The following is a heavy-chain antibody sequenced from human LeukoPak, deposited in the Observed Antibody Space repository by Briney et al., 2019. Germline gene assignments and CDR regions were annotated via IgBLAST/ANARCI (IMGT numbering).Heavy chain of an antibody. CDR1: GFTFSSYA. V-gene: IGHV3-23*01. CDR2: ISGSGGST. CDR3: AKWGDSSGYYSGYFDY. Sequence: GGSLRLSCAASGFTFSSYAMSWVRQAPGKGLVWVSAISGSGGSTYYADSVKGRFTISRDNSKNTLYLQMNSLRAEDTAAYYCAKWGDSSGYYSGYFDYWGQGTLVTVSS. D-gene: IGHD3-22*01. J-gene: IGHJ4*02.